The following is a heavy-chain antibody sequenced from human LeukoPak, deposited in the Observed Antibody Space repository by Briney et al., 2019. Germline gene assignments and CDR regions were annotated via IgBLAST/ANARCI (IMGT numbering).Heavy chain of an antibody. CDR3: ARDGQQLGLDP. CDR2: IYSGGST. Sequence: MSWVRQAPGKGLEWVSVIYSGGSTYYADSVKGRFTISRDNSKNTLYLQMNSLRAEDTAVYYCARDGQQLGLDPWGQGTLVTVSS. J-gene: IGHJ5*02. D-gene: IGHD6-13*01. V-gene: IGHV3-53*01.